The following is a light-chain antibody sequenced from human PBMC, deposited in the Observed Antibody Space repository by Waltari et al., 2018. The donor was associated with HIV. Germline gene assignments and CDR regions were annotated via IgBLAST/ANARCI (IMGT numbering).Light chain of an antibody. CDR3: QQTYSTPPYT. CDR1: QNISNY. CDR2: AAS. Sequence: DIQMTQSPSSLSASVGDRVTITCRASQNISNYLNWYQQKPGKAPKLLIDAASRLQSGVPSRFSCSGSGTDFTLTISSLQPEDFATYYCQQTYSTPPYTFGQGTKLEIK. J-gene: IGKJ2*01. V-gene: IGKV1-39*01.